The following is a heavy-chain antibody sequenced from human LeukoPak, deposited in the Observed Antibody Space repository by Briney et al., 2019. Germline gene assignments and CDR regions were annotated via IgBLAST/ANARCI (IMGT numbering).Heavy chain of an antibody. V-gene: IGHV4-38-2*02. D-gene: IGHD3-3*01. CDR2: IYHSGRT. Sequence: SETLSLTCTVSGYSISSGYYWGWIRQPPGKGLEWIGSIYHSGRTYYNPSLKSRVTISLDTSKSQFSLKVRYVTAADTAVYYCARGLNDSWTGENYWGQGTLVTVSS. CDR3: ARGLNDSWTGENY. CDR1: GYSISSGYY. J-gene: IGHJ4*02.